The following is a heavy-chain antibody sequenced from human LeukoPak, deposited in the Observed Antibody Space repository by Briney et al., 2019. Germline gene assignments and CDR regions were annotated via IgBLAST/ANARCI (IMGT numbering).Heavy chain of an antibody. D-gene: IGHD3-10*01. CDR3: ATANAGMVRGLGGWFDP. CDR2: IYYSGST. J-gene: IGHJ5*02. Sequence: SETLSLTCTVSGGSLSSGDYYWSWIRQPPGRGLEWIGYIYYSGSTYYNPSLKSRVTISVNTSKNQFSLKLSSVTAADTAVYYCATANAGMVRGLGGWFDPWGQGTLVTVSS. CDR1: GGSLSSGDYY. V-gene: IGHV4-30-4*01.